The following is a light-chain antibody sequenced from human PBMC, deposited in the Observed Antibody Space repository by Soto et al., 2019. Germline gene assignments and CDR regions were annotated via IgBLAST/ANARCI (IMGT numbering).Light chain of an antibody. CDR3: QQSYSTPWT. CDR2: DAS. CDR1: QDIKNY. J-gene: IGKJ1*01. Sequence: DIQMPQSPSSLSASVGDRVTITCQASQDIKNYLNWYQQKPGKAPKLLIYDASTLESGVPSRFSGSGSGTDFTLTISSLQPEDFATYFCQQSYSTPWTFGQGTKVDI. V-gene: IGKV1-39*01.